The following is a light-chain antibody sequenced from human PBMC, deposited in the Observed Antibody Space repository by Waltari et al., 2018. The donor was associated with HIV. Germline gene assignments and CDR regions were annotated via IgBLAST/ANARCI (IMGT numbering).Light chain of an antibody. Sequence: SVVTQPASVSGFPGQSITISCTGTDSDLGYNYFVSWYQQHPAKVPTVILFEVDRRASGSPDRFSGSKSGDTASLTISDLRPEDEADYYCASFTKDLTVVFGGGTKVTVL. V-gene: IGLV2-14*03. CDR3: ASFTKDLTVV. J-gene: IGLJ2*01. CDR2: EVD. CDR1: DSDLGYNYF.